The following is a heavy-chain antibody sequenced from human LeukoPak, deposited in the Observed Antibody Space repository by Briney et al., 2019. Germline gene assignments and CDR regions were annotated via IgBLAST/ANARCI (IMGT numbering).Heavy chain of an antibody. D-gene: IGHD3-10*01. V-gene: IGHV4-34*11. J-gene: IGHJ6*03. CDR3: ARDSPYYYGSGSATYYMDV. CDR1: GGSFSGYY. Sequence: PSETLSLTCAVYGGSFSGYYWSWIRQPPGKGLEWIGSIYSSGSTNYNPSLKSRVTISVDTSKNQFSLKLSSVTAADTAVYYCARDSPYYYGSGSATYYMDVWGKGTTVTISS. CDR2: IYSSGST.